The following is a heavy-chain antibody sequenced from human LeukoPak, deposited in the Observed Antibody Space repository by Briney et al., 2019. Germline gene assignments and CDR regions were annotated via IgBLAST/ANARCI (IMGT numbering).Heavy chain of an antibody. CDR3: AKAASSSWPSYYYGMDV. D-gene: IGHD6-13*01. CDR2: IRGGGGAT. Sequence: GGSLRLSCAASGFTFSDYAMSWVRQAPGKGLEWVSGIRGGGGATYYADSVKGRFTISKDNSKNTVYLQMSSLRVDDTAVYYCAKAASSSWPSYYYGMDVWGQGTTVTVSS. CDR1: GFTFSDYA. V-gene: IGHV3-23*01. J-gene: IGHJ6*02.